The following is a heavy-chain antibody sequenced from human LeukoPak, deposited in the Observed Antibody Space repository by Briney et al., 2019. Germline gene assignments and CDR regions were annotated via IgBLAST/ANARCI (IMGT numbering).Heavy chain of an antibody. V-gene: IGHV1-24*01. CDR2: FDPEDGET. Sequence: GASVKVSCKVSGYTLTELSMHWVRQAPGKGLEWMGGFDPEDGETIYAQKSQDRVTMTEDTFRDTAYMELSSLRSEYTAVYYCETDLLGKVAHLHRSYHWGQGTLVTVSS. CDR1: GYTLTELS. CDR3: ETDLLGKVAHLHRSYH. D-gene: IGHD2-21*01. J-gene: IGHJ4*02.